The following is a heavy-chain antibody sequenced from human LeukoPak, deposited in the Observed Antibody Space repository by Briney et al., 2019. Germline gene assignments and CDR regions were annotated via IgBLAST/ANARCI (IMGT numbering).Heavy chain of an antibody. CDR2: ISGSGGST. CDR3: AKDPSGSYSGSRGRWFDP. Sequence: GGSLRLSCAASGFTFSSYGMHWVRQAPGKGLEWVSAISGSGGSTYYADSVKGRFTISRDNSKNTLYLQMNSLRAEDTAVYYCAKDPSGSYSGSRGRWFDPWGQGTLVTVSS. J-gene: IGHJ5*02. CDR1: GFTFSSYG. D-gene: IGHD1-26*01. V-gene: IGHV3-23*01.